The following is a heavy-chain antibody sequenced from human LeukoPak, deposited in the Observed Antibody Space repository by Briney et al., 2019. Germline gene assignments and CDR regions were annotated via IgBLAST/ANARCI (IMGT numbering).Heavy chain of an antibody. Sequence: GGSLRLSCSASGLAFGDYAMSWFRQAPGKGLEWVGFIRSEAYGGTTEYAASVKGRFTISRDDSKSIAYLQMNSLKTEDTAVYYCTRIVRDFVWGSYRLFDYWGQGTLVTVSS. CDR1: GLAFGDYA. J-gene: IGHJ4*02. CDR2: IRSEAYGGTT. D-gene: IGHD3-16*02. V-gene: IGHV3-49*03. CDR3: TRIVRDFVWGSYRLFDY.